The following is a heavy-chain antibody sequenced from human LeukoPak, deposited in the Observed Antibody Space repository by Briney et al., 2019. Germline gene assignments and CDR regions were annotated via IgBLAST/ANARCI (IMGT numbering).Heavy chain of an antibody. D-gene: IGHD3-22*01. CDR3: ARDFAYYYDSSGLNAFDI. CDR2: IYNSGST. J-gene: IGHJ3*02. V-gene: IGHV4-31*03. CDR1: GGSISSGGFY. Sequence: PSQTLSLTCTVSGGSISSGGFYWSWIRQHPGKGLGWIGYIYNSGSTYYNPSLKSRVTISVDTSKNQFSLKLSSVTAADTAVYYCARDFAYYYDSSGLNAFDIWGQGTMVTVSS.